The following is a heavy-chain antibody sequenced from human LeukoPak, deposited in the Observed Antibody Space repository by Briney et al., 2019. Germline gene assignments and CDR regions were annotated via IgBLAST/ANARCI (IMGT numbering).Heavy chain of an antibody. J-gene: IGHJ4*02. CDR3: ARGRCSGGSCYSGRYFDY. D-gene: IGHD2-15*01. V-gene: IGHV4-34*01. CDR2: INHSGST. CDR1: GGPFSGYY. Sequence: SETLSLTCAVYGGPFSGYYWSWIRQPPGKGLEWIGEINHSGSTNYNPSLKSRVTISVDTSKNQFSLKLSSVTAADTAVYYCARGRCSGGSCYSGRYFDYWGQGTLVTVSS.